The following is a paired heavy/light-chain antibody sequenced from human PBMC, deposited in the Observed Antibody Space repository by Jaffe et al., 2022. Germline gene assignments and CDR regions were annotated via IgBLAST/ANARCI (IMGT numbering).Light chain of an antibody. CDR1: QSVLYSSNNKNY. CDR3: QQYYNTPPT. V-gene: IGKV4-1*01. CDR2: WAS. Sequence: DIVMTQSPDSLAVSLGERATINCKSSQSVLYSSNNKNYLAWYQQKPGQPPKLLIYWASARESGVPDRFSGSGSGTDFTLTISSLQAEDVAVYYCQQYYNTPPTFGQGTKVEIK. J-gene: IGKJ1*01.
Heavy chain of an antibody. Sequence: QLQLQESGPGLVKPSETLSLTCTVSGGSISSSSYYWGWIRQPPGKGLEWIGSIYYGGSTYYNPSLKSRVTISVDTSKNQFSLKLSSVTAADTAVYYCARPLGVTPNDAFDIWGQGTMVTVSS. J-gene: IGHJ3*02. V-gene: IGHV4-39*01. D-gene: IGHD2-21*02. CDR2: IYYGGST. CDR3: ARPLGVTPNDAFDI. CDR1: GGSISSSSYY.